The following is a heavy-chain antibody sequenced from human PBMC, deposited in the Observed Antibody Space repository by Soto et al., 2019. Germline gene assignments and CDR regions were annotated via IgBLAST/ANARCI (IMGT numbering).Heavy chain of an antibody. D-gene: IGHD2-15*01. V-gene: IGHV3-23*01. CDR1: GFTFSSYA. CDR3: AKEGGYCSGGSWYYYGMDV. Sequence: GGSLRLSCAASGFTFSSYAMSWVRQAPGKGLEWVSAISGSGGSTYYADSVKGRFTISRDNSKNTLYLQMNSLRAEDTAVYYCAKEGGYCSGGSWYYYGMDVWGQGTTVTVSS. J-gene: IGHJ6*02. CDR2: ISGSGGST.